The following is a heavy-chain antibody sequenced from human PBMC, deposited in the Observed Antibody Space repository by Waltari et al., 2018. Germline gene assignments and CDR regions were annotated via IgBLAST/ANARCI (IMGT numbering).Heavy chain of an antibody. D-gene: IGHD2-2*01. V-gene: IGHV3-21*01. CDR3: ARVRVVVPAAGSYYYYYMDV. J-gene: IGHJ6*03. CDR1: GFTFSSYS. Sequence: EVQLVESGGGLVKPGGSLRLSCAASGFTFSSYSMNWVRQAPGKGLEWVSSISSSSSYIYYADSVKGRFTISRDNAKNSLYLQMNSLRAEDTAVYYCARVRVVVPAAGSYYYYYMDVWGKGTTVTVSS. CDR2: ISSSSSYI.